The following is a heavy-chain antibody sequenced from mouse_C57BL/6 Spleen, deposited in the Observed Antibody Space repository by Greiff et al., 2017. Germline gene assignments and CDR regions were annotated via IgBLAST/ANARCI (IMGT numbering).Heavy chain of an antibody. CDR2: ISYSGST. J-gene: IGHJ1*03. CDR1: GYSITSGYD. Sequence: VQLKQSGPGMVKPSQSLSLTCTVTGYSITSGYDWHWIRHFPGNKLEWMGYISYSGSTNYNPSLKSRISFTHDSSRNPFILKLNSVTTEDTVTYCGARDLEYDYGGYFDVWGTGTTVTVSS. D-gene: IGHD2-4*01. V-gene: IGHV3-1*01. CDR3: ARDLEYDYGGYFDV.